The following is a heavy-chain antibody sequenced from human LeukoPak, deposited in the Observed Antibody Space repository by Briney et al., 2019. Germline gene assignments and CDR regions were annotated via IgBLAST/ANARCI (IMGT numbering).Heavy chain of an antibody. V-gene: IGHV4-59*08. CDR3: ARQRYGYNSAPDY. Sequence: SETLSLTCAVYGGSFSGYYWSWIRQPPGKGLEWIGYIYYSGSTNYNPSLKSRVTISVDTSKNQFSLKLSSVTAADTAVYYCARQRYGYNSAPDYWGQGTLVTVSS. J-gene: IGHJ4*02. CDR1: GGSFSGYY. CDR2: IYYSGST. D-gene: IGHD5-24*01.